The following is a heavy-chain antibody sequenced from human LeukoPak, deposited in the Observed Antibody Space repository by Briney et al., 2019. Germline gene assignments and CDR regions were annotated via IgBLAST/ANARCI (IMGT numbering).Heavy chain of an antibody. Sequence: SETLSLTCTVSGVSISSSRYYWGWIRQAPGRGLEWIGSIYYSGSTYYNPSLKSRVTISGATTKNPSSLKLSSVTAAHTAVYYCARHGPVWNWNDAFYYYYYMDVWGKGTTVTVSS. CDR3: ARHGPVWNWNDAFYYYYYMDV. J-gene: IGHJ6*03. CDR2: IYYSGST. V-gene: IGHV4-39*01. CDR1: GVSISSSRYY. D-gene: IGHD1-1*01.